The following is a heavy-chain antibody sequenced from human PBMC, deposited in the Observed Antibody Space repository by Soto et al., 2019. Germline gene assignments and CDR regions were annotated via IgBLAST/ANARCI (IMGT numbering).Heavy chain of an antibody. CDR3: ARQVGYYCGGDCYPYYYYGMDV. CDR2: IKQDGSEK. J-gene: IGHJ6*02. V-gene: IGHV3-7*05. Sequence: EVQLVESGGGLVQPGGSLRLSCAASGFTFSSYWMSWVRQAPGKGLEWVANIKQDGSEKYYVDSVKGRFTISRDNAKNSRYLQMNSLRAEDTAVYYCARQVGYYCGGDCYPYYYYGMDVWGQGTTVTVSS. D-gene: IGHD2-21*02. CDR1: GFTFSSYW.